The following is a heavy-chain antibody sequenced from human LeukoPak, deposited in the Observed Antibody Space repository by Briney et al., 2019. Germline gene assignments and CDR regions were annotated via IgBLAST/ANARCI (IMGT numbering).Heavy chain of an antibody. CDR3: ARDDKQQLVDY. Sequence: GGSLRPSCAASGFTFSSYGMHWVRQAPGKGLEWVALIWYDGSNKYYAESVKGRFTISRDNSKNTLYLQINSLRAEDTAVYYCARDDKQQLVDYWGQGTLVTVSS. CDR2: IWYDGSNK. V-gene: IGHV3-33*01. CDR1: GFTFSSYG. J-gene: IGHJ4*02. D-gene: IGHD6-13*01.